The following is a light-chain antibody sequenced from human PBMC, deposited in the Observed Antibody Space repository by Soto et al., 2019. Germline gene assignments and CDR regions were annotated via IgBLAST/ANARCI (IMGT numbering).Light chain of an antibody. J-gene: IGLJ3*02. V-gene: IGLV1-40*01. CDR3: QTYDNTLSGSV. CDR2: RTN. Sequence: QSGLTQPPSVSGAPGQRVTISCTGNSSTIGMGYDVNWYQRLPGSAPKLLVYRTNSRPSGVPERFSGSKSDTSASLAITGLQAEDEADYFCQTYDNTLSGSVFGGGTKLTVL. CDR1: SSTIGMGYD.